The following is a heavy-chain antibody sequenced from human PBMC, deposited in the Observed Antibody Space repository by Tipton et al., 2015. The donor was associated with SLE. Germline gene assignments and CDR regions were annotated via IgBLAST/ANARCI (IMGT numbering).Heavy chain of an antibody. CDR1: NVSVSTRTYY. V-gene: IGHV4-39*01. J-gene: IGHJ2*01. CDR2: IYYSGST. CDR3: ARHLFNWGGAWVFDL. Sequence: TLSLTCTVSNVSVSTRTYYWGWIRQPPGKGLEWIGSIYYSGSTYYHPSLKSRVTISGDTSQNQFSLKLSSVTAADTAVYYCARHLFNWGGAWVFDLWGRGTLVTVSS. D-gene: IGHD7-27*01.